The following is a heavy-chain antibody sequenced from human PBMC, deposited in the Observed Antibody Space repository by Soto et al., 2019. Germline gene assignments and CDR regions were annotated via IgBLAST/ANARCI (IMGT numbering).Heavy chain of an antibody. CDR2: INHSGST. Sequence: SETLSLTCSVSGGSISSSRYYWGWIRQPPGKGLEWIGNINHSGSTNYNPSLKSRVTISVDTSKNQFSLKLSSVTAADTAVYYCARGRRQLWLHTPIYYFDYWGQGTLVTVSS. V-gene: IGHV4-39*07. CDR1: GGSISSSRYY. J-gene: IGHJ4*02. CDR3: ARGRRQLWLHTPIYYFDY. D-gene: IGHD5-18*01.